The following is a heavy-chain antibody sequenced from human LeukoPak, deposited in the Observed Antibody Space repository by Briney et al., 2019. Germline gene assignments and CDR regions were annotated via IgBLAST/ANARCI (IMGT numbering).Heavy chain of an antibody. D-gene: IGHD3-22*01. Sequence: GGSLRLSCAASGFTVSSNYMSWVRQAPGKGLEWVSVTYSNGRTYYADSVKGRFTISRDNSKNTLYLQMNSLRAEDTAVYYCAKTAYYYDSSGYPPPPYYFDYWGQGTLVTVSS. CDR1: GFTVSSNY. CDR3: AKTAYYYDSSGYPPPPYYFDY. CDR2: TYSNGRT. V-gene: IGHV3-53*01. J-gene: IGHJ4*02.